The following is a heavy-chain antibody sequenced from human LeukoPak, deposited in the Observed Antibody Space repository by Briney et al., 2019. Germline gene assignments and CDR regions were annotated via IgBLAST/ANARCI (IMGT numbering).Heavy chain of an antibody. V-gene: IGHV1-18*01. J-gene: IGHJ6*02. CDR2: ISAYNGNT. Sequence: ASVNVSCKASGYTFTSYGISWVRRAPGQGLEWMGWISAYNGNTNYAQKLQGRVTMTTDTSTSTAYMELRSLRSDDTAVYYCARSGSSQYYYYYYGMDVWGQGTTVTVSS. CDR1: GYTFTSYG. D-gene: IGHD3-10*01. CDR3: ARSGSSQYYYYYYGMDV.